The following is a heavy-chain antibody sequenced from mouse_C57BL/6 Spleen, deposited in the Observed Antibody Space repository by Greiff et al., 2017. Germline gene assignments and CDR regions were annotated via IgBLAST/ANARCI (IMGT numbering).Heavy chain of an antibody. Sequence: EVKLQESGPGLVKPSQSLSLTCSVTGYSITSGYYWNWIRQFPGNKLEWMGYISYDGSTNYNPSLKNRISITRDTSTNQFFLKLNSVTTEDTATYYCARITTVPRYWYFDVWGTGTTVTVSS. CDR2: ISYDGST. CDR3: ARITTVPRYWYFDV. V-gene: IGHV3-6*01. D-gene: IGHD1-1*01. J-gene: IGHJ1*03. CDR1: GYSITSGYY.